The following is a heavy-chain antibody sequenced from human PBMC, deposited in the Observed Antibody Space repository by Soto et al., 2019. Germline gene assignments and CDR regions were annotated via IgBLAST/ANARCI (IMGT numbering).Heavy chain of an antibody. CDR3: ATGVRYFVWAPFDY. J-gene: IGHJ4*02. CDR1: GYTLTELS. V-gene: IGHV1-24*01. Sequence: GASVKVSCKVSGYTLTELSMHWVRQAPGKGLEWMGGFDPEDGETIYAQKFQGRVTMTEDTSTDTAYMELSSLRSEDTAVYYCATGVRYFVWAPFDYWGQGTLVTVSS. D-gene: IGHD3-9*01. CDR2: FDPEDGET.